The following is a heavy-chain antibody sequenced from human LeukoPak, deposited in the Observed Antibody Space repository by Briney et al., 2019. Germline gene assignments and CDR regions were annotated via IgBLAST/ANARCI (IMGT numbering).Heavy chain of an antibody. J-gene: IGHJ4*02. CDR3: ATYSGTFYLQFDY. CDR1: GGSISSSAYY. CDR2: ISYSGST. V-gene: IGHV4-39*01. D-gene: IGHD1-26*01. Sequence: SETLSLTCTVSGGSISSSAYYWGWIRQPPGKGLEWIGSISYSGSTYHNPSLKSRVTISVDTSKNRFSLKLISVTAADTAVYYCATYSGTFYLQFDYWAQGTLVTVSS.